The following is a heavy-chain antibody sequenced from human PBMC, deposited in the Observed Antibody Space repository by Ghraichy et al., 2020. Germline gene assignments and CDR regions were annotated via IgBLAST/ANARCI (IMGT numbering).Heavy chain of an antibody. CDR1: GFTFSSHA. D-gene: IGHD1-26*01. Sequence: GGSLRLSCAASGFTFSSHAMHWVRQAPGKWLEWVAFIRYDASSKYFADSVKGRFTISRDNSKNTLYLQMNSLRVEDTAVYYCAKDHGPEWDYMDVWGKGTTVTVSS. CDR2: IRYDASSK. CDR3: AKDHGPEWDYMDV. V-gene: IGHV3-30*02. J-gene: IGHJ6*03.